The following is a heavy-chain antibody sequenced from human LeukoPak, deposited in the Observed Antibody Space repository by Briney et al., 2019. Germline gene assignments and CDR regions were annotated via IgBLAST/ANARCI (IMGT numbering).Heavy chain of an antibody. V-gene: IGHV3-9*03. CDR1: GVKFDDYA. J-gene: IGHJ4*02. CDR2: ISWNNGFP. D-gene: IGHD3-10*01. CDR3: VKASKLRGLLPRSFDC. Sequence: PGGSLRLSCAAYGVKFDDYAMHWGRLRPGKGREWVSGISWNNGFPAYGGPVKGRFTTSRDNGKNSLYLQMTPLTTDDMGLYYCVKASKLRGLLPRSFDCWRQGTLVTVSS.